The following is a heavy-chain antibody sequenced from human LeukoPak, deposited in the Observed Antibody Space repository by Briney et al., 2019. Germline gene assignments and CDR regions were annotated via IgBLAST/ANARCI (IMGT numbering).Heavy chain of an antibody. CDR2: INPSGGST. D-gene: IGHD1-1*01. CDR1: GYTFTKYH. J-gene: IGHJ4*02. V-gene: IGHV1-46*01. CDR3: ESFHVDGSDKKPY. Sequence: GASVKLSCKASGYTFTKYHIHWVRQAPGQGFEGMGTINPSGGSTRYAENLQGRITVTSDMYTSTLYLYLSSLTSDDTAVYYCESFHVDGSDKKPYWGQGTLVTVSP.